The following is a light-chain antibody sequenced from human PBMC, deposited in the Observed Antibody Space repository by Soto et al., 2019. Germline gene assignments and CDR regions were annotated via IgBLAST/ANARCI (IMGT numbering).Light chain of an antibody. V-gene: IGKV3-15*01. CDR3: QQYNNWPTWT. Sequence: IVMTQSPATLSVKPGERATLSCRASQSVSSNLAWYQQKPGQAPRLLIYGASTRATGIPARFSGSGSGTEFTLTISSLQSEDFAVYYCQQYNNWPTWTFGQGTKVDIK. J-gene: IGKJ1*01. CDR1: QSVSSN. CDR2: GAS.